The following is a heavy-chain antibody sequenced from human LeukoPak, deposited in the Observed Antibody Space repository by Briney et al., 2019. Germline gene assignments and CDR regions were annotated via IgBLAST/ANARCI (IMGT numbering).Heavy chain of an antibody. CDR2: IYSGGST. V-gene: IGHV3-53*01. Sequence: QPGGSLRLSCAASGFTVSSNYMSWVRQAPGKGLEWVSVIYSGGSTYYADSVKGRFTISRDTSKNTLYLQMNSLRAEDTAVYYCARELNYYYDSSGPYDYRGQGTLVTVSS. CDR3: ARELNYYYDSSGPYDY. CDR1: GFTVSSNY. D-gene: IGHD3-22*01. J-gene: IGHJ4*02.